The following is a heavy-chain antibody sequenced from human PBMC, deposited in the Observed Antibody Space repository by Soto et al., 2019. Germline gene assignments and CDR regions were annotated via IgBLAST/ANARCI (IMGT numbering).Heavy chain of an antibody. V-gene: IGHV3-48*03. CDR2: ISSSGSPI. CDR1: RFTFSYYE. D-gene: IGHD6-19*01. CDR3: ASQWLERSLDY. J-gene: IGHJ4*02. Sequence: EVQLVESGGGLVQPGGSLRLSCAASRFTFSYYEMNWVRQAPGKGLEWGLYISSSGSPIYYADSVKGRFTISRDNAKNSLYLQMNSLRPEDTAVYYCASQWLERSLDYWGQGTLVTVSS.